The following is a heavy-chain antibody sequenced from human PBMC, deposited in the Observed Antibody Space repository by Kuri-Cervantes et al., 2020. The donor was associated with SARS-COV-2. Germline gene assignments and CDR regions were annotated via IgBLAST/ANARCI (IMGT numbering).Heavy chain of an antibody. CDR3: TRTYYYDSSGYNIPYYFDY. V-gene: IGHV7-4-1*02. J-gene: IGHJ4*02. CDR1: GYSFTSYS. D-gene: IGHD3-22*01. CDR2: INTNTGNP. Sequence: ASVKVSCKVSGYSFTSYSMHWVRQAPGQGLEWMGWINTNTGNPTYAQGSTGRFVFSLDTSVSTAYLQISSLKAEDTAVYYCTRTYYYDSSGYNIPYYFDYWGQGTLVTVSS.